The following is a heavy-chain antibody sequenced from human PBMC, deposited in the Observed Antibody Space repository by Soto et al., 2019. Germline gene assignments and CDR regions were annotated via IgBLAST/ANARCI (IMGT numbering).Heavy chain of an antibody. CDR3: ARAYCSGGSCYRSGLDF. CDR1: GGSISTYY. J-gene: IGHJ4*02. Sequence: PSETLSLTCTVSGGSISTYYWSWIRQPPGKGLEWIGYIDYSGSTNYNPSLKSRVTISVDTSKNQFSLKLSSVTAADTAMYYCARAYCSGGSCYRSGLDFWGQGTLVTVSS. D-gene: IGHD2-15*01. CDR2: IDYSGST. V-gene: IGHV4-59*01.